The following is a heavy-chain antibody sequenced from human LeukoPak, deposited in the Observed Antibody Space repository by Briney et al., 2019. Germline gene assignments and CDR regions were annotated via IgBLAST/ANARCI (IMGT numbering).Heavy chain of an antibody. Sequence: SETLSLTCAVCGGSFSGYYWSWIRQPPGKGLEWIGEINHSGSTNYNPSLKSRVTISVDTSKNQFSLKLSSVTAADTAVYYCARDGSGSYYSWFDPWGQGTLVTVSS. J-gene: IGHJ5*02. CDR2: INHSGST. CDR3: ARDGSGSYYSWFDP. V-gene: IGHV4-34*01. D-gene: IGHD3-10*01. CDR1: GGSFSGYY.